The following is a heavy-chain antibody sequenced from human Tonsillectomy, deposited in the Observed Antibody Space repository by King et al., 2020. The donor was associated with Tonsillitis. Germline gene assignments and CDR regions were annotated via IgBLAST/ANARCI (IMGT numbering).Heavy chain of an antibody. CDR1: GYDFTFYN. D-gene: IGHD3/OR15-3a*01. V-gene: IGHV1-46*01. Sequence: QLVQSGAEVKKPGASVKVSCTSSGYDFTFYNMHWVRQAPGQGPEWMGVIHPSSGSTTYAENFQGRVALTRDTSTITVYMELSNLTSEDWAVYYCAGGLADVWGQGTAVTVSS. CDR2: IHPSSGST. CDR3: AGGLADV. J-gene: IGHJ6*02.